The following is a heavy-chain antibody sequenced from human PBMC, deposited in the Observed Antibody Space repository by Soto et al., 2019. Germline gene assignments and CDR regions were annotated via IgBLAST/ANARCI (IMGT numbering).Heavy chain of an antibody. V-gene: IGHV1-2*02. CDR3: ARALDRQGDWFDP. D-gene: IGHD3-16*02. J-gene: IGHJ5*02. CDR2: INPNSGGT. Sequence: GASVKVPCQASGYTFHGSYIHSVRQAPGQGLAWMGWINPNSGGTNYAQKFQGRVTMTRDTSTSTAYMELSRLRYDDTAVYYCARALDRQGDWFDPWGQGTLVTVSS. CDR1: GYTFHGSY.